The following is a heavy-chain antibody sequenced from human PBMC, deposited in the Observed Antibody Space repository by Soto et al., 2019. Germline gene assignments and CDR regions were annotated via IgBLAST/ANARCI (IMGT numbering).Heavy chain of an antibody. D-gene: IGHD3-3*01. CDR3: ARSSGVPTPDFDY. V-gene: IGHV3-48*03. J-gene: IGHJ4*02. Sequence: PGGSLRLSCVASGFTFSSFEMNWIRQAPGKGPEWIAVINPSGRTISYTDSVRGRFTISRDNSKNTVYLEMDSLRADDTAVYYCARSSGVPTPDFDYWGQGTLVTVSS. CDR2: INPSGRTI. CDR1: GFTFSSFE.